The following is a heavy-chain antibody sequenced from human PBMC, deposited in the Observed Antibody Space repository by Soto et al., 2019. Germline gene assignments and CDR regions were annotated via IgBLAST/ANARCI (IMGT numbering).Heavy chain of an antibody. CDR3: TTGGYN. V-gene: IGHV3-15*01. CDR1: GFTFSSAW. D-gene: IGHD1-20*01. J-gene: IGHJ4*02. CDR2: INSKTDGGTK. Sequence: EVQLVESGGGLVKPGGSLRLSCVASGFTFSSAWMSWVRQAPGKGLEWVGRINSKTDGGTKDYAAPVKGRFTISRDDSKNTLYLQMNSLKTEDTAVYYCTTGGYNWGQGGRVTVCS.